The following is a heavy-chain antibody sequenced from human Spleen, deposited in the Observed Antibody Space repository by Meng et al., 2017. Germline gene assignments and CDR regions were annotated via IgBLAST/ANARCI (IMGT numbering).Heavy chain of an antibody. CDR3: AMGEFDAFDI. CDR2: IIPIFGTA. D-gene: IGHD3-16*01. J-gene: IGHJ3*02. Sequence: SVKVSCKPSGYNFPDYWLHWVRQAPGQGLEWMGGIIPIFGTANYAQKFQGRVTITADESTSTAYMELSSLRSEDTAVYYCAMGEFDAFDIWGQGTMVTVSS. V-gene: IGHV1-69*13. CDR1: GYNFPDYW.